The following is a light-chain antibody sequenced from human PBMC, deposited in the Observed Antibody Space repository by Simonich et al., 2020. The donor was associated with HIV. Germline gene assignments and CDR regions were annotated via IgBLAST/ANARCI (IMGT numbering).Light chain of an antibody. CDR2: QVS. CDR3: AQSVQLPLT. J-gene: IGKJ4*01. Sequence: DVVMTQSPLSLPVTLGQPASISCRSSQSLQHSDGNTYLNWFQLRPGQSPRRIIYQVSHRDSGVPDRFSGSGSVTDFTLKISSVEAEDVGIYYCAQSVQLPLTFGGGTKVEIK. V-gene: IGKV2-30*02. CDR1: QSLQHSDGNTY.